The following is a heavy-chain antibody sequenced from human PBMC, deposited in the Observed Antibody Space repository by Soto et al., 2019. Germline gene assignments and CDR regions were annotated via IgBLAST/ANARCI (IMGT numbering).Heavy chain of an antibody. D-gene: IGHD3-16*01. V-gene: IGHV3-66*01. CDR3: AREPWAADY. J-gene: IGHJ4*02. CDR1: GFTVSTKY. Sequence: EVQLVASGGGLVQPGGSLRIYCAASGFTVSTKYMSWVRQAPGKGLEWVSVIYSGGSTFYADSVRGRFTISRDNSKNTVNLQMNSLRAEDTAVYYCAREPWAADYVGQGTLVTVSS. CDR2: IYSGGST.